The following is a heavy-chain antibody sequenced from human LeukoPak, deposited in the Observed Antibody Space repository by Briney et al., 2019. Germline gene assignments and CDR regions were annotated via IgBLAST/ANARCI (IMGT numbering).Heavy chain of an antibody. CDR2: ISASGSNI. J-gene: IGHJ4*02. D-gene: IGHD1-1*01. CDR1: GFPLSSYS. CDR3: ARVKGTYFDY. V-gene: IGHV3-48*01. Sequence: PGGSLRLSCTVSGFPLSSYSMNWFRQAPGKGLEWVAYISASGSNIYYVDSVMGRFTGSRDNPKSSLFLQMNSPRAEDTAVYYCARVKGTYFDYWGQGALVTVSS.